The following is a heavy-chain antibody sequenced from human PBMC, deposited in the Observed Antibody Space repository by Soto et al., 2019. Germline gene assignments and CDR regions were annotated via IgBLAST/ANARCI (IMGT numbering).Heavy chain of an antibody. CDR2: IYYSGST. CDR3: ARVPWQWLGGYAFDI. V-gene: IGHV4-59*01. CDR1: DDSITKYY. Sequence: SETLSLTCTVSDDSITKYYWSWIRQPPGKGLEWIGYIYYSGSTNYNPSLKSRATISVDTSKNQFTLKLSSVTAADTAVYYCARVPWQWLGGYAFDIWGQGTMVTVSS. J-gene: IGHJ3*02. D-gene: IGHD6-19*01.